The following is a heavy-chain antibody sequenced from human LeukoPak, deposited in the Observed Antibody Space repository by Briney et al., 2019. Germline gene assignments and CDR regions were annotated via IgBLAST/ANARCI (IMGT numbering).Heavy chain of an antibody. D-gene: IGHD1-26*01. J-gene: IGHJ6*02. CDR2: T. V-gene: IGHV4-61*08. CDR1: GGSLTDGDYY. CDR3: VRILGRYQGGMDV. Sequence: SETLSLTCTVSGGSLTDGDYYWGWVRQPPGTGLQWIATTYEGASLKSRVTISLDTSKNQFFLRLTSVTAADTAVYYCVRILGRYQGGMDVWGPGITVTVSS.